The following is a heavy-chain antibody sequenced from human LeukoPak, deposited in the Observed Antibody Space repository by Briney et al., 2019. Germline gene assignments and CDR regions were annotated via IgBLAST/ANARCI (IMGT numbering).Heavy chain of an antibody. CDR1: GGSFSGYY. V-gene: IGHV4-34*01. D-gene: IGHD6-13*01. CDR3: ARGRRAATD. J-gene: IGHJ4*02. Sequence: SQTLSLTCAVYGGSFSGYYWSWIRQPPGKGLEWIGEINHSGSTNYNPSLKSRVTISVDTSKNQFSLKLSSVTAADTAVYYCARGRRAATDWGQGTLVTVSS. CDR2: INHSGST.